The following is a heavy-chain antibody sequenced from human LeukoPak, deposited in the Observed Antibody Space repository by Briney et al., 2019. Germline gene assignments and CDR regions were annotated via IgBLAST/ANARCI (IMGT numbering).Heavy chain of an antibody. CDR3: ARELSRWYFDL. D-gene: IGHD2-15*01. Sequence: PSETLSLTCTVSGGSVSSDNYYWSWIRQPPGKGLEWIGYIYHSGSTYYNPSLKSRVTISVDRSKNQFSLKLSSVTAADTAVYYCARELSRWYFDLWGRGTLVTVSS. V-gene: IGHV4-30-2*01. CDR2: IYHSGST. CDR1: GGSVSSDNYY. J-gene: IGHJ2*01.